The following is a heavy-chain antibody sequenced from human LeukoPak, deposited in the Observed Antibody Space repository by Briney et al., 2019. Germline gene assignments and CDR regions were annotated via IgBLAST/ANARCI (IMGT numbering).Heavy chain of an antibody. Sequence: GASLQISCKGSGYSFTSYWIGWVRQMPGKGLEWMGIIYPGDSDTRYSPSFQGQVTISADKSISTAYLQWSSLKASDTAMYYCALTLPAAKFWFDPWGQGTLVTVSS. J-gene: IGHJ5*02. CDR1: GYSFTSYW. V-gene: IGHV5-51*01. CDR3: ALTLPAAKFWFDP. D-gene: IGHD2-2*01. CDR2: IYPGDSDT.